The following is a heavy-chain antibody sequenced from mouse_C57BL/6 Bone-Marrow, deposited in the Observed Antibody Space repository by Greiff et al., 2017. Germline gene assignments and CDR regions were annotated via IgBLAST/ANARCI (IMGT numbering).Heavy chain of an antibody. V-gene: IGHV1-63*01. CDR2: IYPGGGYT. CDR3: ARAYYYGSTFDY. D-gene: IGHD1-1*01. Sequence: VKLVESGAELVRPGTSVKMSCKASGYTFTNYWIGWAKQRPGHGLEWIGDIYPGGGYTNYNEKFKGKATLTADKSSSTAYMQFSSLTSEDSAIYYCARAYYYGSTFDYWGQGTTLTVSS. CDR1: GYTFTNYW. J-gene: IGHJ2*01.